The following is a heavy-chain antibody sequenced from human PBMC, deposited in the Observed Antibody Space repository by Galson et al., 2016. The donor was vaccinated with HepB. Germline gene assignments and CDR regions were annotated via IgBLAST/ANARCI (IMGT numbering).Heavy chain of an antibody. CDR1: GFTFSDFG. J-gene: IGHJ4*02. CDR3: AKTRWAIGRFDY. V-gene: IGHV3-30*18. Sequence: SLRLSCAASGFTFSDFGMHWVRQAPDKGLEWVAVISYGGSNKYYADSVKGRFTISRDNSKNTLYLQMNSLRAEDTAVYYCAKTRWAIGRFDYWGQGTRVTVSS. D-gene: IGHD6-13*01. CDR2: ISYGGSNK.